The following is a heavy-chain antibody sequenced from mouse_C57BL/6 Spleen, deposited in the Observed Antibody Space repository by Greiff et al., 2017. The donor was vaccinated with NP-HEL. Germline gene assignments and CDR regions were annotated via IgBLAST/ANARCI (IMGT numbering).Heavy chain of an antibody. V-gene: IGHV1-78*01. Sequence: VQLQQSDAELVKPGASVTISCKVSGYTFTDHTIHWMKQRPEQGLEWIGYIYPRDGSTKYNEKFTGKATLTADKSSSTAYMQLNRLTSEDSAVYVCARSVYPDPLYFDYWGQGTTLTVSS. CDR1: GYTFTDHT. D-gene: IGHD2-1*01. CDR3: ARSVYPDPLYFDY. CDR2: IYPRDGST. J-gene: IGHJ2*01.